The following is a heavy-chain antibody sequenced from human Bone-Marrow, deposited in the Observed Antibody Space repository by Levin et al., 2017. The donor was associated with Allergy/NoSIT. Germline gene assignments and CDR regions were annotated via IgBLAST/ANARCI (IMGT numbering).Heavy chain of an antibody. Sequence: LSLTCAASGFTFSSYGMHWVRQAPGKGLEWVAVIWYDGSNKYYADSVKGRFTISRDNSKNTLYLQMNSLRAEDTAVYYCARARYCSGGSCYNFDYWGQGTLVTVSS. J-gene: IGHJ4*02. D-gene: IGHD2-15*01. V-gene: IGHV3-33*01. CDR1: GFTFSSYG. CDR2: IWYDGSNK. CDR3: ARARYCSGGSCYNFDY.